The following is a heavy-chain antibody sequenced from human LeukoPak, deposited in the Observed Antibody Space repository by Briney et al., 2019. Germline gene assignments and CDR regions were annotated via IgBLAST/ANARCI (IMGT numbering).Heavy chain of an antibody. CDR3: ARPGKGRYDILTGLRDAFDI. J-gene: IGHJ3*02. CDR2: ISAYNGNT. Sequence: ASVKVSCKASGYTFTGYYMHWVRQAPGQGLEWMGWISAYNGNTSYAQKLQGRVTMTTDTSTSTAYMELRSLRSDDTAVYYCARPGKGRYDILTGLRDAFDIWGQGTMVTVSS. V-gene: IGHV1-18*04. CDR1: GYTFTGYY. D-gene: IGHD3-9*01.